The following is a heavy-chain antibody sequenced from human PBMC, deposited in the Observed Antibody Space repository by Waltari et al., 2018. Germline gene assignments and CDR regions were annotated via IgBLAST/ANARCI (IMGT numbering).Heavy chain of an antibody. Sequence: QVQLQESGPGLVKPSETLSLTCAVSGYSISSGYYWGWIRPPQGKGLEWIGSIYHSGSTYYNPSLKSRVTISVDTSKNQFSLKLSSVTAADTAVYYCARQGVYGGNSGVDYWGQGTLVTVSS. J-gene: IGHJ4*02. D-gene: IGHD2-21*02. CDR3: ARQGVYGGNSGVDY. CDR1: GYSISSGYY. CDR2: IYHSGST. V-gene: IGHV4-38-2*01.